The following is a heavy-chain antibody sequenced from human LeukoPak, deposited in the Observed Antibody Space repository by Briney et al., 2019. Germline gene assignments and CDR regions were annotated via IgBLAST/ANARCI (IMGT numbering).Heavy chain of an antibody. J-gene: IGHJ3*02. CDR3: ASSGQYYYDSSGYLVLAFDI. CDR2: IYYSGST. Sequence: RTSETLSLTCTVSGGSISSSSYNWGWIRQPPGKGLEWIGIIYYSGSTYYNASLKSRVTISLDTSKNQFSLKLSSVTAADTAVYYCASSGQYYYDSSGYLVLAFDIWGQGTMVTVSS. D-gene: IGHD3-22*01. V-gene: IGHV4-39*07. CDR1: GGSISSSSYN.